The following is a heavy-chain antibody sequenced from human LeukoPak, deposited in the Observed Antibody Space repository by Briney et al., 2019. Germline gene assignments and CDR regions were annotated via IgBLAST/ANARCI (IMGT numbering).Heavy chain of an antibody. CDR1: GFTFTDYW. Sequence: GGSLRLSCAASGFTFTDYWMSWVRQAPGKGLEWVANIKRDGSGKYYVDSVKGRFTISRDSAYNSVYLQMNSLRVDDTGFYYCARDPGAGVPDHWGQGTLVTVSS. CDR2: IKRDGSGK. V-gene: IGHV3-7*01. D-gene: IGHD3-10*01. CDR3: ARDPGAGVPDH. J-gene: IGHJ4*02.